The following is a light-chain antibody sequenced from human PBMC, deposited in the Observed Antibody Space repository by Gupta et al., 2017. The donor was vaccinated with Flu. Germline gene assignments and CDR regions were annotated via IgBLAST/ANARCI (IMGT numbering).Light chain of an antibody. CDR3: QSYESSRGGNYV. V-gene: IGLV1-40*01. J-gene: IGLJ1*01. CDR2: GKN. Sequence: QSVLTPPPSVSGAPGQRVTISCTGSRTNIGASYDVHWYTQLRGTATNILIYGKNNRHSGAPTRCSGSRSGTSAALAIAGLQAEEEAAYYCQSYESSRGGNYVFGTGTKVIVL. CDR1: RTNIGASYD.